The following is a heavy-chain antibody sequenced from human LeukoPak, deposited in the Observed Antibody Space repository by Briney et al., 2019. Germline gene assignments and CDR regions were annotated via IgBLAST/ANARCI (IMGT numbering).Heavy chain of an antibody. CDR2: INRDGSEK. CDR1: VFTFSSYW. J-gene: IGHJ3*02. Sequence: GGSLRLSCAASVFTFSSYWMGWVRQAPGKGLEWVATINRDGSEKYYVDSVKGRFIISRDNAKNSLHLQMNSLRADEDTAVYYCARMNTIVVVDVVHDAFDIWGQGTVVTISS. D-gene: IGHD2-15*01. CDR3: ARMNTIVVVDVVHDAFDI. V-gene: IGHV3-7*01.